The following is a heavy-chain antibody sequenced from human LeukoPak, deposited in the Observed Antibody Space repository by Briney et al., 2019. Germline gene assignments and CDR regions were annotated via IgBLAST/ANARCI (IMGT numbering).Heavy chain of an antibody. V-gene: IGHV3-20*04. CDR2: INWNGGST. Sequence: GGSLRLSCAASGFTFDDYGMSWVRQAPGKGLEWVSGINWNGGSTGYADSVKGRFTISRDNSKNTLYLQMNSLRPEDTAVYYCAKVGHYHDFDYWGQGTLVTVSS. CDR1: GFTFDDYG. J-gene: IGHJ4*02. CDR3: AKVGHYHDFDY. D-gene: IGHD3-3*01.